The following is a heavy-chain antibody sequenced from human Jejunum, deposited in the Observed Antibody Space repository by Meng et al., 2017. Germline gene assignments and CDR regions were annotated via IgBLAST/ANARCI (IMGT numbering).Heavy chain of an antibody. Sequence: VPREASGGALVQPGESLRLSCAASGFTFNSYAMSLVRQAPGKGLEWVSVMSGSGRSIYYADSVKGRFTISRDNSKNTLYLQMNSLRAEDTALYYCAQGQQWPIVFDYWGQGTLVTVSS. CDR2: MSGSGRSI. V-gene: IGHV3-23*04. D-gene: IGHD6-19*01. CDR1: GFTFNSYA. J-gene: IGHJ4*02. CDR3: AQGQQWPIVFDY.